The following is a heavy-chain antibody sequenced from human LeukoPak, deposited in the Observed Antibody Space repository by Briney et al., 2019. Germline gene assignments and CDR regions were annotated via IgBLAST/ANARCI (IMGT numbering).Heavy chain of an antibody. V-gene: IGHV3-23*01. J-gene: IGHJ4*02. CDR1: GFTFVNFA. Sequence: GGSLRLSCAASGFTFVNFAMSWVRLAPGKGLEWVSAVVGDGTTTFYADSVKGRFTISRDSSTNTLYLQLSSLRAEDTAIYYCARGGSVFAYFFDCWGQGTLVTVSS. CDR3: ARGGSVFAYFFDC. D-gene: IGHD3-10*01. CDR2: VVGDGTTT.